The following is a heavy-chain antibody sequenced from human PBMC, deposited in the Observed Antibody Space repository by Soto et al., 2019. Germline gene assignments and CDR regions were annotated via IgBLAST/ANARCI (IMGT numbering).Heavy chain of an antibody. CDR1: GFTFSSYG. D-gene: IGHD2-15*01. V-gene: IGHV3-33*01. Sequence: QVQLVESGGGVVQPGRSLRLSCAASGFTFSSYGMHWVRQAPGKGLEWVAVIWYDGSNKYYADSVKGRFTISRDNSKNTLYLQMNSLRAEDTAVYYCARTLEQVVAATALDYWGQGTLVTVSS. J-gene: IGHJ4*02. CDR2: IWYDGSNK. CDR3: ARTLEQVVAATALDY.